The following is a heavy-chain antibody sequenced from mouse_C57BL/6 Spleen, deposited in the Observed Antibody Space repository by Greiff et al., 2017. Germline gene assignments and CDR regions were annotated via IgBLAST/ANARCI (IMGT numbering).Heavy chain of an antibody. CDR3: ARITTVGYFDV. V-gene: IGHV1-69*01. J-gene: IGHJ1*03. CDR2: IDPSDSYT. D-gene: IGHD1-1*01. Sequence: QVQLQQPGAELVMPGASVQLSCKASGYTFTSYWMHWVKQRPGQGLEWIGEIDPSDSYTNYNQKFKGKSTVTVDKSSSTAYMQLSSLTSEDSAVYYCARITTVGYFDVWGTGTTVTVSS. CDR1: GYTFTSYW.